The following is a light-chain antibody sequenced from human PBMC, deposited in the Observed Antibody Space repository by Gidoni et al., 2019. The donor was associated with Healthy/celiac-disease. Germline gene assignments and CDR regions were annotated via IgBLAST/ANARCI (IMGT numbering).Light chain of an antibody. CDR1: QGVSSN. J-gene: IGKJ1*01. Sequence: EIVMKQPPATLSVSPGGRATLSCRASQGVSSNLAWYQQKPGQAPRLLIYGASTRATGIPARFSGSGSGAEFTLTISGLPSEVFAVYYCQQYNNWPRTFGQGTKVEIK. CDR3: QQYNNWPRT. V-gene: IGKV3-15*01. CDR2: GAS.